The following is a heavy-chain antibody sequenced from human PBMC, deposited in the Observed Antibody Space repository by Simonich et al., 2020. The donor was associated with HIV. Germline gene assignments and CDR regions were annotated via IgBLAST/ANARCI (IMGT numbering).Heavy chain of an antibody. CDR1: GFSLSTSGMR. CDR3: AHLAGAGIGGFDF. D-gene: IGHD6-19*01. CDR2: IDWDDDK. J-gene: IGHJ4*02. Sequence: QVTLKESGPALVKPTQTLTLTCTFSGFSLSTSGMRVSWIRQPPGKALEWLARIDWDDDKFYRTSLKTRLTISKDTSKNQVVLTMTNMDPVDTATYYCAHLAGAGIGGFDFWGQGTLVTVSS. V-gene: IGHV2-70*04.